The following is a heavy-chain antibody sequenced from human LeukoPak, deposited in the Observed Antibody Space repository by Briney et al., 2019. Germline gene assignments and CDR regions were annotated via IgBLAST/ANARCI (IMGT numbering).Heavy chain of an antibody. V-gene: IGHV3-23*01. CDR3: AKEAAYGDYGVGESDY. Sequence: GGSLRLSCAASGFSFSSYAMSWVRQAPGKGLEWVSAISGSGGSTYYADSVKGRFTTSRDNSKNTLYQQMNSLRAEDTAVYYCAKEAAYGDYGVGESDYWGQGTLVTVSS. J-gene: IGHJ4*02. D-gene: IGHD4-17*01. CDR2: ISGSGGST. CDR1: GFSFSSYA.